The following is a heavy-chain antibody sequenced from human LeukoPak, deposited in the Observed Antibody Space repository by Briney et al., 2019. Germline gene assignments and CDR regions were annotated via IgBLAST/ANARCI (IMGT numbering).Heavy chain of an antibody. CDR1: GFTFSSYA. J-gene: IGHJ6*02. Sequence: GGSLRLSCAASGFTFSSYAMHWVRQAPGKGLEWVTVISYDGSNKYYANSVKGRFTISRDNSKNTLYLQMNSLRAEDTAVYYCARDQRPIAAAGTGGYYYYGMDVWGQGTTVTVSS. V-gene: IGHV3-30-3*01. CDR2: ISYDGSNK. CDR3: ARDQRPIAAAGTGGYYYYGMDV. D-gene: IGHD6-13*01.